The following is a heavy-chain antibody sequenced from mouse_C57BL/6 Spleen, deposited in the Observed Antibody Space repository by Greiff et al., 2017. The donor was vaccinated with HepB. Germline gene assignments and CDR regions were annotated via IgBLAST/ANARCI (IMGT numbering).Heavy chain of an antibody. CDR3: ARGGYYGGAMDY. Sequence: EVKLVESGGGLVKPGGSLKLSCAASGFTFSDYGMHWVRQAPEKGLEWVAYISSGSSTIYYADTVKGRFTISRDNAKNTLFLQMTSLRSEDTAMYYCARGGYYGGAMDYWGQGTSVTVSS. CDR1: GFTFSDYG. J-gene: IGHJ4*01. CDR2: ISSGSSTI. D-gene: IGHD2-3*01. V-gene: IGHV5-17*01.